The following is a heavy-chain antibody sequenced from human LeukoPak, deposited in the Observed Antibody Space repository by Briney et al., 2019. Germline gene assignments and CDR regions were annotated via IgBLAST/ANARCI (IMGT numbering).Heavy chain of an antibody. D-gene: IGHD3-22*01. J-gene: IGHJ4*02. CDR1: GYTFTSYD. Sequence: ASVKVSCKASGYTFTSYDINWVRQAPGQGLEWMGWMNPNSGNTGYAQKFQGRVTMTRNTSISTAYMELSSLRSEDTAVYYCARSSYDSSGYPFDYWGQGTLVTVSS. V-gene: IGHV1-8*01. CDR2: MNPNSGNT. CDR3: ARSSYDSSGYPFDY.